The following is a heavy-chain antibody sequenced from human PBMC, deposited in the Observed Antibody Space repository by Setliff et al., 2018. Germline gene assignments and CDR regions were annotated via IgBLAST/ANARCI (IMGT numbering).Heavy chain of an antibody. D-gene: IGHD3-10*02. Sequence: ASVKVSCKASGYPFNNYGISWLRQTPGQGLEWMGWISTYNGNRNYAQKFQGRVTITTDESTSTAYMELSSLRSEDTAVYYCAREMLVVRGVNSYYYYMDVWGKGTTVTVSS. CDR3: AREMLVVRGVNSYYYYMDV. V-gene: IGHV1-18*01. CDR2: ISTYNGNR. CDR1: GYPFNNYG. J-gene: IGHJ6*03.